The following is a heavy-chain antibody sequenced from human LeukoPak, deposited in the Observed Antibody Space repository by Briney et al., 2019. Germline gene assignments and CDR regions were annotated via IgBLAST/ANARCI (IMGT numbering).Heavy chain of an antibody. D-gene: IGHD5-18*01. J-gene: IGHJ4*02. V-gene: IGHV3-21*01. CDR1: GFTFSNYS. CDR2: ISSSSSYI. Sequence: GGSLRLSCAASGFTFSNYSMNWVRQAPGKGLEWVSSISSSSSYIYYADSVKGRFTISRDNAKNSLHLQMNSLRAEDTAVYYCARDLDTAMVTSNDYWGQGTLVTVSS. CDR3: ARDLDTAMVTSNDY.